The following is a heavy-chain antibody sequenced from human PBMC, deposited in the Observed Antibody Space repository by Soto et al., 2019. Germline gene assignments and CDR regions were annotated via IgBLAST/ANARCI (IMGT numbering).Heavy chain of an antibody. J-gene: IGHJ6*02. V-gene: IGHV3-23*01. CDR2: ISGSGGST. CDR3: ANWGGSSSWYLGTYYYYYGMDV. Sequence: GGSLRLSCAASGFTFSSYAMSWVRQAPGKGLEWVSAISGSGGSTYYADSVKGRFTISRDNSKNTLYLQMNSLRAEDTAVYYCANWGGSSSWYLGTYYYYYGMDVWGQGTTVTVSS. CDR1: GFTFSSYA. D-gene: IGHD6-13*01.